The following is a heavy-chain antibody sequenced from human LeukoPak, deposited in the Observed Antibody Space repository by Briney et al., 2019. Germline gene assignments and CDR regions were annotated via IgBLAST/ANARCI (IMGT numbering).Heavy chain of an antibody. J-gene: IGHJ6*02. D-gene: IGHD4-17*01. CDR1: GFTFSSYG. V-gene: IGHV3-33*05. CDR2: ISYDATKK. Sequence: PGGSLRLSCAASGFTFSSYGMHWDRQAPGKGPEWVALISYDATKKIYAESVKGRFTISRDDSKKTLFLQVNRLRAEDTAVYYCARDIRNGDDYYYDHTMDVGGQGTTVTVSS. CDR3: ARDIRNGDDYYYDHTMDV.